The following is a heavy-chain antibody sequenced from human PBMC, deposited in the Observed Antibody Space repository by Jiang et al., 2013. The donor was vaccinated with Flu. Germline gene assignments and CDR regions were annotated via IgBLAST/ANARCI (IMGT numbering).Heavy chain of an antibody. V-gene: IGHV3-48*01. D-gene: IGHD7-27*01. Sequence: EVQLLESGGGLVQPGGPVRLSCAASGSIFSTYSMNWVRQAPGKGLEWVSYISSRISTIYYADSVKGRFTISRDNAKNSLYLQMDSLRADDTAVYYCATSMTNWGTDYWGQGTLVTVSS. J-gene: IGHJ4*02. CDR1: GSIFSTYS. CDR3: ATSMTNWGTDY. CDR2: ISSRISTI.